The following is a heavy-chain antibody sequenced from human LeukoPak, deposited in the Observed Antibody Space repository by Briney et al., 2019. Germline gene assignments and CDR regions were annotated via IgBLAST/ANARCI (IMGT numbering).Heavy chain of an antibody. J-gene: IGHJ6*03. CDR3: AKGGVSYYYYMDV. CDR1: GFTFDDYA. V-gene: IGHV3-9*01. Sequence: PGRSLRLSCAASGFTFDDYAMHWVRQAPGKGLEWVSGISWNSGSIGYADSVKGRFTISRDNAKNSLYLQMNSLRAEDTALYYCAKGGVSYYYYMDVWGKGTTVTVSS. D-gene: IGHD3-16*01. CDR2: ISWNSGSI.